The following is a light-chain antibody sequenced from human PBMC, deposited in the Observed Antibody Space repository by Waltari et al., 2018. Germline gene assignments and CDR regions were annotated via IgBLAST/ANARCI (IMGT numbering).Light chain of an antibody. Sequence: QSALTQPRSVSGSPGQSVTISCTGTSSDVGGYNYVSWYQQHPGKAPKLMIYDVSNRPSGVPDRFSGAKSVTTAALTISGLQAEDDADDYCCSYADRYTWVFGGGTKLTVL. CDR3: CSYADRYTWV. CDR2: DVS. V-gene: IGLV2-11*01. J-gene: IGLJ3*02. CDR1: SSDVGGYNY.